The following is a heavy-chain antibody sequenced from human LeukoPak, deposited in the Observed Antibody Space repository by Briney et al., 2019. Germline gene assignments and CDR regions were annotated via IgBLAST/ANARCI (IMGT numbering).Heavy chain of an antibody. Sequence: GGSLRLSCAASGFAVITNDMTWVRQAPGKGLEWVSVLYSDGNTKYADSVQGRFTISRDNSKNTLYLEMSSLSPDDTAVYYCARGVEPLAANTLAYWGQGTLVTVSS. CDR2: LYSDGNT. V-gene: IGHV3-53*01. CDR3: ARGVEPLAANTLAY. D-gene: IGHD1-14*01. CDR1: GFAVITND. J-gene: IGHJ4*02.